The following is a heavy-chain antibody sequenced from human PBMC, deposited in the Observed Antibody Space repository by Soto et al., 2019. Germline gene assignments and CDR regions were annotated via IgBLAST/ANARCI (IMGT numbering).Heavy chain of an antibody. J-gene: IGHJ6*02. Sequence: SCAASGFTVSSTYMSWVRQAPGKGLEWVSVIYSGGSTYYADSVKGRFTISRDNSKNTLYLQMNSLRAEDTAVYYCARDGRWRTGEDYYYYGMDVWGQGTTVTVS. CDR3: ARDGRWRTGEDYYYYGMDV. CDR2: IYSGGST. CDR1: GFTVSSTY. D-gene: IGHD3-10*01. V-gene: IGHV3-66*01.